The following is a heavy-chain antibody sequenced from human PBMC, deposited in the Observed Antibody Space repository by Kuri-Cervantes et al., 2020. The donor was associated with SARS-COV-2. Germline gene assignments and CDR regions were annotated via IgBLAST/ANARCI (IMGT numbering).Heavy chain of an antibody. D-gene: IGHD2-2*01. CDR1: GFTFSSSG. J-gene: IGHJ4*02. CDR3: ARDLVPAAMLDY. Sequence: GGSLRLSCSASGFTFSSSGFHWVRQAPGKGLEYVSAISIDGSEIFYADSVRGRFTISRDNSKNTLYLQMSSLRAEDTAVYYCARDLVPAAMLDYWGQGTLVTVSS. CDR2: ISIDGSEI. V-gene: IGHV3-64D*06.